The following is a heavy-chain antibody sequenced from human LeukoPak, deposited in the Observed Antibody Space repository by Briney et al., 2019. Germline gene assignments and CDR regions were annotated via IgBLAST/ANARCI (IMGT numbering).Heavy chain of an antibody. CDR1: GFTVSSNY. Sequence: PGGSLRLPCAASGFTVSSNYMTWVRQAPGKGLEWVSLIYSAGGTYYTDSVKGRFTISRHSSKNTLYLQMNSLRGEDTAVYYCARFLGRITISGVVPYGMDDWGQGTTVTVSS. D-gene: IGHD3-3*01. J-gene: IGHJ6*02. V-gene: IGHV3-53*04. CDR2: IYSAGGT. CDR3: ARFLGRITISGVVPYGMDD.